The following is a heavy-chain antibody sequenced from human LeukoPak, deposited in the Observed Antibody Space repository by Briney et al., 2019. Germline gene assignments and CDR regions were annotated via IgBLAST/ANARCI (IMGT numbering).Heavy chain of an antibody. Sequence: GGSLRLSCAASGFTFSSYAMSWVRQAPGKGLXXVSTISGSGSGGSTYYADSVKGRFTISRDNSKDTLYLQMNSLRAEDTAVYYCAKLLAVTNSYYFNYWGQGTLVTVSS. CDR3: AKLLAVTNSYYFNY. D-gene: IGHD6-19*01. CDR1: GFTFSSYA. V-gene: IGHV3-23*01. J-gene: IGHJ4*02. CDR2: ISGSGSGGST.